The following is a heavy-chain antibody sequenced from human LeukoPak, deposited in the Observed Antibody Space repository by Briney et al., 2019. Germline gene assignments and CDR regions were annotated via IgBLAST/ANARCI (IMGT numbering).Heavy chain of an antibody. Sequence: GESLKISCAASGFTLSNYAMSWVRQAPGKGLEWVPGISGSGGSTNYADSVKGRFTISRDNSKSMLYLQMNSLRAEDTAVYYCAKDRSLAALYYFDYWGQGTLVTVSS. D-gene: IGHD6-6*01. CDR3: AKDRSLAALYYFDY. J-gene: IGHJ4*02. CDR1: GFTLSNYA. CDR2: ISGSGGST. V-gene: IGHV3-23*01.